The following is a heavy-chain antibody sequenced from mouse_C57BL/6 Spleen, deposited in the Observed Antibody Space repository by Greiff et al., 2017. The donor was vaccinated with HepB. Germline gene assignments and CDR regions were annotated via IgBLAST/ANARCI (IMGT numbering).Heavy chain of an antibody. D-gene: IGHD1-1*01. CDR1: GYSITSGYY. CDR3: ARGDGNHRFAY. CDR2: ISYDGSN. V-gene: IGHV3-6*01. J-gene: IGHJ3*01. Sequence: EVKLMESGPGLVKPSQSLSLTCSVTGYSITSGYYWNWIRQFPGNKLEWMGYISYDGSNNYNPSLKNRISITRDTSKNQFFLKLNSVTTEDTATYYCARGDGNHRFAYWGQGTLVTVSA.